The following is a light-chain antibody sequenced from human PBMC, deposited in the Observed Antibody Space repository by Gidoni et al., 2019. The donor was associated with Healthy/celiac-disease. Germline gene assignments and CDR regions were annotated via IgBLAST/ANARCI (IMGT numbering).Light chain of an antibody. J-gene: IGKJ4*01. CDR1: QDINNY. V-gene: IGKV1-33*01. Sequence: DIQMTQSPSSLSASVGDRVTITCQASQDINNYLNWFQQKPGKAPKLLIYDASNLETGVPSRFSGSGSGTDFTFTISSLQPEDIATYYCQQYDNLLTFXGXTKVEIK. CDR3: QQYDNLLT. CDR2: DAS.